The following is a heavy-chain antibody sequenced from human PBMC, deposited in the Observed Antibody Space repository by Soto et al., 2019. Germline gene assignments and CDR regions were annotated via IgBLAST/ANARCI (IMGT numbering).Heavy chain of an antibody. CDR3: AKTAVYDYVWGSSGLDP. J-gene: IGHJ5*02. CDR1: GFTFSSYG. CDR2: ISYDGSDK. Sequence: GGSLRLSCAGSGFTFSSYGMHWVRQAPGKGLEWVAVISYDGSDKYYGDSVKGRFTISRDDSKNTLYLQMNSLRVEDTAIYYCAKTAVYDYVWGSSGLDPWGQGTLVTLSS. D-gene: IGHD3-16*01. V-gene: IGHV3-30*18.